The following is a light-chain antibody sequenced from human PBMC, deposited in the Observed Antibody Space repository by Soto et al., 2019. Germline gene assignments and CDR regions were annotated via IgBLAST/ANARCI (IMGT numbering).Light chain of an antibody. Sequence: EIALTQSPGTLSLSPGERATLSCRASQSVSSSYLAWYQQKPGQAPGLLIYGASSRATGIQDRFSGSGSGTDFPLTISRLEPEDFAVYYCQQYGSSPYTFGQGTKLEI. CDR3: QQYGSSPYT. V-gene: IGKV3-20*01. CDR2: GAS. CDR1: QSVSSSY. J-gene: IGKJ2*01.